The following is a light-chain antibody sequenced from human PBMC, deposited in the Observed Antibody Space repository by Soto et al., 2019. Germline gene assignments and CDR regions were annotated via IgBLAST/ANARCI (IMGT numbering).Light chain of an antibody. CDR1: QSIGYW. J-gene: IGKJ4*02. CDR3: QQYNSFSKT. V-gene: IGKV1-5*01. Sequence: DIQMTQSPSRLSASVGDRVTITCRASQSIGYWLAWYQQKPGKAPNLLIYAASTLKTGVPSRFSGSGYGTEFTLTIASLQPDDSASYYCQQYNSFSKTFGRGTKVEIK. CDR2: AAS.